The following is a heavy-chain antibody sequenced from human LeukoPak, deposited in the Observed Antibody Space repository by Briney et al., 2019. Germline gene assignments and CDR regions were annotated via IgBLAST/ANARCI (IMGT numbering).Heavy chain of an antibody. CDR2: ISSNGGST. J-gene: IGHJ4*02. V-gene: IGHV3-64D*06. CDR1: GFTVSSYA. D-gene: IGHD6-19*01. Sequence: GGSLRLSCSASGFTVSSYAMHWVRQAPGKGLEYVSAISSNGGSTYYADSVKGRFTISRDNSKNTLYLQMSSLRAEDTAVYYCVKGGIAVAAPFDYWGQGTLVTVSS. CDR3: VKGGIAVAAPFDY.